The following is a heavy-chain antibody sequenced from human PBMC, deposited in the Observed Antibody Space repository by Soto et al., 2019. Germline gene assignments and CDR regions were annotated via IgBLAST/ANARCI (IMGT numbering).Heavy chain of an antibody. Sequence: EVQLLESGGGLVQPGGSLRLSCVGSGFSFRKYAMNWVRQAPGKGLEWVSGISGSGGSGSGCYADPVKGRFTISRDNSKNTLYLEMNSLRAEDTAVYYCAKDLDDYSSAIDFWGQGTLVTVSS. CDR3: AKDLDDYSSAIDF. CDR1: GFSFRKYA. D-gene: IGHD4-4*01. V-gene: IGHV3-23*01. CDR2: ISGSGGSGSG. J-gene: IGHJ4*02.